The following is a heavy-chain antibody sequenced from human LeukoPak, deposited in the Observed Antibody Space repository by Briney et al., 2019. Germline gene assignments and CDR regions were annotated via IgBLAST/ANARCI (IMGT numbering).Heavy chain of an antibody. J-gene: IGHJ3*02. CDR2: VLHDGSNV. CDR1: GFTFSSYT. Sequence: GGSLRLSCAASGFTFSSYTMHWVRQAPGKGLEWVALVLHDGSNVHYADSVKGRFTIYRDNSKNTLNLQMNSLRAEDTAVYYCAGELDAFDIWGQGTMVTVSS. CDR3: AGELDAFDI. V-gene: IGHV3-30-3*01.